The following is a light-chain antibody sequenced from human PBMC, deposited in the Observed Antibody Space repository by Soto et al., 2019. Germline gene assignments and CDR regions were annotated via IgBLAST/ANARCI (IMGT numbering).Light chain of an antibody. CDR1: QGINSY. CDR2: AAS. Sequence: AIRMTQSQSSFAASTGDSVTNSYWARQGINSYLAWYQQKPGKAPKLLIYAASTLQSGVPSRFSGSGSGTDFTLTISCLQSEDVATYYCQQYYSYPPAFGQGTRLEI. J-gene: IGKJ5*01. CDR3: QQYYSYPPA. V-gene: IGKV1-8*01.